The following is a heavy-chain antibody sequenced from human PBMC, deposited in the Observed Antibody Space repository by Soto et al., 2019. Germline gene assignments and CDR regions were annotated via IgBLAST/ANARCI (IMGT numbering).Heavy chain of an antibody. Sequence: QVQLQQWGAGLLKPSETLSLTCAVYGGSFSGYYWSWIRQPPGKGLEWIGEINHSGSTNYNPSLKSRVTISVDTSKNQFSLKLSSVTAADTAVYYCARGRYYYGSGSYYHYYYYGMDVWGQGTTVTVSS. D-gene: IGHD3-10*01. J-gene: IGHJ6*02. CDR2: INHSGST. V-gene: IGHV4-34*01. CDR1: GGSFSGYY. CDR3: ARGRYYYGSGSYYHYYYYGMDV.